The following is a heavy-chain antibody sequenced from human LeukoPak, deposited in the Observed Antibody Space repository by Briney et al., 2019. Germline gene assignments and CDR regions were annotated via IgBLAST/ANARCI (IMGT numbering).Heavy chain of an antibody. V-gene: IGHV1-18*01. CDR1: GYTFTSYG. CDR2: ISAYNGNT. Sequence: ASVKVSCKASGYTFTSYGISWVRQAPGQGLEWMGWISAYNGNTNYAQRLQGRVTMTTDTSTSTAYMEVRSLRSDDTAVYYCARDYWVKDVGTAMDAFDYWGQGTLVTVSS. J-gene: IGHJ4*02. CDR3: ARDYWVKDVGTAMDAFDY. D-gene: IGHD5-18*01.